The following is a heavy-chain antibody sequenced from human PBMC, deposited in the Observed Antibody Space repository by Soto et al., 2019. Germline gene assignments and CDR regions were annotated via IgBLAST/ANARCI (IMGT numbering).Heavy chain of an antibody. CDR2: ISAYNGNT. D-gene: IGHD3-22*01. V-gene: IGHV1-18*01. CDR1: GYTFTSYG. J-gene: IGHJ5*02. CDR3: ARDTAGHYYDSSGS. Sequence: ASVKVSCKASGYTFTSYGISWVRQAPGQGLEWMGWISAYNGNTNYAQKLQGRVTMTTDTSTSTAYMELRSLRSDDTAVYYCARDTAGHYYDSSGSWGQGTLVTVSS.